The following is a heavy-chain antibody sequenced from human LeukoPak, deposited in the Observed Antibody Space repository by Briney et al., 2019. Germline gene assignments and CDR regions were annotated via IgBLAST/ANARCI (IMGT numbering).Heavy chain of an antibody. J-gene: IGHJ4*02. Sequence: GGSLRLSCAASGFTFSSYAMHWVRQAPGKGLEWVAVISYDGSNKYYADSVKGRFTISRDNSKNTLYLQMNSLRAEDTAVYYCAKDAMVRGVIIPFDYWGQGTLVTVSS. CDR2: ISYDGSNK. CDR3: AKDAMVRGVIIPFDY. D-gene: IGHD3-10*01. V-gene: IGHV3-30-3*01. CDR1: GFTFSSYA.